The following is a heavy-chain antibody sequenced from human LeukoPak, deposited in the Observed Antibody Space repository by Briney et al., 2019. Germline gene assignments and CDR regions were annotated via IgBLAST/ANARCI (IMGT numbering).Heavy chain of an antibody. CDR2: IYYSGST. Sequence: PSETLSLTCTVSGGSISSYYRSWIRQPPGKGLEWIGYIYYSGSTNYNPSLKSRVTISVDTSKNQFSLKLSSVTAADTAVYYCARRNSIAVAGTKERYYFDYWGQGTLVTVSS. CDR1: GGSISSYY. D-gene: IGHD6-19*01. V-gene: IGHV4-59*08. CDR3: ARRNSIAVAGTKERYYFDY. J-gene: IGHJ4*02.